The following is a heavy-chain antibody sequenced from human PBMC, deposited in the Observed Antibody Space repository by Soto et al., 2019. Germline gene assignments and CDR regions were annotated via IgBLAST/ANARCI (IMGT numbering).Heavy chain of an antibody. CDR1: GYTFPSYD. V-gene: IGHV1-8*01. J-gene: IGHJ4*02. CDR3: ARALYGDNVDY. Sequence: QVQLVQSGAEVTKPGASVQVSCKASGYTFPSYDINWVRQATGQGLEWMGWMNPNSGNTGYAQKFQGRVTMTRNTSISTAYMERSSLRPGDTAVEYCARALYGDNVDYWGQGTLVTVPS. CDR2: MNPNSGNT. D-gene: IGHD4-17*01.